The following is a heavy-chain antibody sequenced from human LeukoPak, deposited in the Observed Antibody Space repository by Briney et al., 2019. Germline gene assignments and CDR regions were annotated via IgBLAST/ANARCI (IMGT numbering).Heavy chain of an antibody. CDR1: GGTFSSYA. Sequence: SVKVSCKASGGTFSSYAISWVRQAPGQGLEWMGGIIPIFGTANYAQKFQGRVTITTDESTSTAYMELSSLRSEDTAVYYCARVSPLSGYDLNWFDPWGQGTLVTVSS. J-gene: IGHJ5*02. CDR2: IIPIFGTA. D-gene: IGHD5-12*01. V-gene: IGHV1-69*05. CDR3: ARVSPLSGYDLNWFDP.